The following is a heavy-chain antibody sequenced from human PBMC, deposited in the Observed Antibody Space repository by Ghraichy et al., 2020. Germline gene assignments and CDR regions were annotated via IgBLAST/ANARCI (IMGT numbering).Heavy chain of an antibody. J-gene: IGHJ4*02. CDR2: INHSGST. CDR1: GGSFSGYY. V-gene: IGHV4-34*01. Sequence: SETLSLTCAVYGGSFSGYYWSWIRQPPGKGLEWIGEINHSGSTNYNPSLKSRVTISVDTSKNQFSLKLSSVTAADTAVYYCARVEGVGPIAVAGHFDYWGQGTLVIVSS. D-gene: IGHD6-19*01. CDR3: ARVEGVGPIAVAGHFDY.